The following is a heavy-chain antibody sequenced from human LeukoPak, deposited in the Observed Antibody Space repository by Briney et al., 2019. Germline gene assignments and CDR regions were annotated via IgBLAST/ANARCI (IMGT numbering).Heavy chain of an antibody. Sequence: SVKVSCKASGYMFSNYGFSWVRQAPGQGLEGMGWISADNHKTKYAQKFQDRVTITDDRSTGTVYMELRSLRSDDTAVYYCARDRRGYSAYDGEGFDYWGQGTLVTVSS. CDR3: ARDRRGYSAYDGEGFDY. J-gene: IGHJ4*02. CDR1: GYMFSNYG. V-gene: IGHV1-18*04. D-gene: IGHD5-12*01. CDR2: ISADNHKT.